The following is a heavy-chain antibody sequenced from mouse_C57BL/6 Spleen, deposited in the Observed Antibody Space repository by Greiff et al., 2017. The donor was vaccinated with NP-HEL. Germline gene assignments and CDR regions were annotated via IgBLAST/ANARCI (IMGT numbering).Heavy chain of an antibody. Sequence: LVESGPELVKPGASVKISCKASGYSFTDYNVNWVKQSNGKSLEWIGVINPNYGTTSYNQKFKGKATLTVDQSSSTAYMQLNSLTSEDSAVYYCARKGLLTFSYWYFDVWGTGTTVTVSS. J-gene: IGHJ1*03. D-gene: IGHD4-1*01. V-gene: IGHV1-39*01. CDR1: GYSFTDYN. CDR2: INPNYGTT. CDR3: ARKGLLTFSYWYFDV.